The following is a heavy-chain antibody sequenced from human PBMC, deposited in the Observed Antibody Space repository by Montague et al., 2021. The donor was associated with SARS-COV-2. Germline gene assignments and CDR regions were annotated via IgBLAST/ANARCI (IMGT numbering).Heavy chain of an antibody. CDR3: ARAGYSSSWYGARNWFDP. CDR1: GGSFSGYY. J-gene: IGHJ5*02. CDR2: INHSGSA. Sequence: SETLSLTCAVYGGSFSGYYWSWIRQPPGKGLEWIGEINHSGSANYNPSLKSRVTISVDTSKNQFSRKLSSVTAADTAVYYCARAGYSSSWYGARNWFDPWGQGTLVTVSS. D-gene: IGHD6-13*01. V-gene: IGHV4-34*01.